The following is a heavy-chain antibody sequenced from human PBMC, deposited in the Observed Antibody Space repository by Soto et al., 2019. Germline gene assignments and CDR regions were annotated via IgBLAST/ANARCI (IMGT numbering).Heavy chain of an antibody. CDR2: ISGRGDRT. J-gene: IGHJ4*02. CDR3: AKALKRGVVTPAPAASDS. Sequence: PGGSLRLSCVASGFTFSSYSISWVRQTPGKGLEWVSAISGRGDRTYYADSVKGRFTISRDNSKNTLHLQMNSLRVEDTAVYYYAKALKRGVVTPAPAASDSWGPGTLVTVSS. CDR1: GFTFSSYS. D-gene: IGHD2-15*01. V-gene: IGHV3-23*01.